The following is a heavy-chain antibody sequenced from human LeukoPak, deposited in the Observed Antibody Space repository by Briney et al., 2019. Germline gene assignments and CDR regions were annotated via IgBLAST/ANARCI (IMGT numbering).Heavy chain of an antibody. Sequence: SETLSLTCTVSGGSISNYYWSWIRQPPGKELEWIGYIYYIGSTNYNPSLKRRVTISVDTSKNQFSLKLSSVTAADTAVYYCARDSYYDSSGYLQWWGQGTLVTVSS. D-gene: IGHD3-22*01. CDR1: GGSISNYY. V-gene: IGHV4-59*01. CDR3: ARDSYYDSSGYLQW. J-gene: IGHJ4*02. CDR2: IYYIGST.